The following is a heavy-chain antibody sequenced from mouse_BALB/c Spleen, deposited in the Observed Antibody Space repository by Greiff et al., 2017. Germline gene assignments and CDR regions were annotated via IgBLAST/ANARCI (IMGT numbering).Heavy chain of an antibody. V-gene: IGHV5-4*02. CDR1: GFTFSDYY. CDR2: ISDGGSYT. CDR3: AGFPSMDY. Sequence: EVKLVESGGGLVKPGGPLKLSCAASGFTFSDYYMYWVRQTPEKRLEWVATISDGGSYTYYPDSVKGRFTISRDNAKNNLYLQMSSLKSEDTAMYYCAGFPSMDYWGQGTSVTVSS. J-gene: IGHJ4*01.